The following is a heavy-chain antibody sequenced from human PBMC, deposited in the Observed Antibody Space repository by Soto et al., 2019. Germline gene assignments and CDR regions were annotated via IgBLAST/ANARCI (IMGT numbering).Heavy chain of an antibody. Sequence: SETLSLTCTVSGGSISSSSYYWGWIRQPPGKGLEWIGSIYYSGSTYYNPSLKSRVTISVDTSKNQLSLKLSSVTAADTAVYYCARRDIVVVVAATNAFDIWGQGTMVTVSS. CDR2: IYYSGST. D-gene: IGHD2-15*01. CDR3: ARRDIVVVVAATNAFDI. J-gene: IGHJ3*02. V-gene: IGHV4-39*01. CDR1: GGSISSSSYY.